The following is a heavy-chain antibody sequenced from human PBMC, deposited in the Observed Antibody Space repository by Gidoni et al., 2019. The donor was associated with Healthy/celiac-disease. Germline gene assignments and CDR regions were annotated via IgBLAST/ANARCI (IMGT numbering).Heavy chain of an antibody. V-gene: IGHV3-30-3*01. CDR2: VANEGSNK. CDR1: GSTFSSFA. J-gene: IGHJ4*02. Sequence: QLQLLEPGAAGAPPGGSLRLACAAAGSTFSSFAMHWVRQAPGKGLEWVAVVANEGSNKNYADSVKGRFTISRDNSKNTLYLQMNSLRAEDTALYYCAGDGKIRGTDNWGRGTLVTVSS. D-gene: IGHD1-1*01. CDR3: AGDGKIRGTDN.